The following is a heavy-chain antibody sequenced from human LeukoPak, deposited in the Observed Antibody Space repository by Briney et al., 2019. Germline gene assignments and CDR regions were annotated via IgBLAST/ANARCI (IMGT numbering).Heavy chain of an antibody. CDR1: GGSISSYY. V-gene: IGHV4-59*08. Sequence: SSETLSLTCTDSGGSISSYYWRWIRQPPGKGLEWIGYIYYSGSTNYNPSLKSRVTISVDTSKNQFSLKLSSVTAADTAVYYCARHNLGECLVTFDYWGQGTLVTVSS. CDR3: ARHNLGECLVTFDY. CDR2: IYYSGST. D-gene: IGHD6-19*01. J-gene: IGHJ4*02.